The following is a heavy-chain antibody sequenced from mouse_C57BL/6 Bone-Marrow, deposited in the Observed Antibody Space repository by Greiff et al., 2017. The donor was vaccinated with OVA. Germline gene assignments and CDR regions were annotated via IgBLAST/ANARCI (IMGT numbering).Heavy chain of an antibody. CDR1: GYAFSSYW. CDR3: ARSDCEDWYFDV. Sequence: VKLMESGPELVKPGASVKISCKASGYAFSSYWMNWVKQRPGQGLEWIGRIYPGGGDTNYNGKFKGKATLTADKSSSTAYMQLSSLTSDDSAVXVSARSDCEDWYFDVWGTGTTVTVSS. J-gene: IGHJ1*03. V-gene: IGHV1-82*01. CDR2: IYPGGGDT.